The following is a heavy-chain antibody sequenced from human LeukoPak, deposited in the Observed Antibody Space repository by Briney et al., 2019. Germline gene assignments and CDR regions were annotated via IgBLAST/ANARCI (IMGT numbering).Heavy chain of an antibody. D-gene: IGHD6-19*01. CDR1: GFTYEDYG. J-gene: IGHJ4*02. CDR2: INWNGGST. V-gene: IGHV3-20*04. Sequence: GGSLRLSCAASGFTYEDYGMSWVRQAPGKGLEWVSGINWNGGSTRHADYVKGRFIISRDNAKNSLYLQLNNRRVEVTALYYXXRDRAGGWYGGYFEYWGQGTLVTVSS. CDR3: XRDRAGGWYGGYFEY.